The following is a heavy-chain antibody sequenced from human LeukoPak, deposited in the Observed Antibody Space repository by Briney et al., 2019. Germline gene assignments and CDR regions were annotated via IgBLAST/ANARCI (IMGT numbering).Heavy chain of an antibody. V-gene: IGHV3-23*01. CDR2: ISGSGGST. CDR3: AKSEPWIQLWLPPDY. J-gene: IGHJ4*02. CDR1: GFTFSTYA. D-gene: IGHD5-18*01. Sequence: GGSLRLSCAASGFTFSTYAMSWVRQAPGKGLEWVSAISGSGGSTYYADSVKGRFTISRDNAKNSLYLQMNSLRAEDTAVYYCAKSEPWIQLWLPPDYWGQGTLVTVSS.